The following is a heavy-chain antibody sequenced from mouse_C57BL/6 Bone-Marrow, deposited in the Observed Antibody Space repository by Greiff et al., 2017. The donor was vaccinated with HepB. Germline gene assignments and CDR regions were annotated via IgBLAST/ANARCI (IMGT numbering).Heavy chain of an antibody. Sequence: VQLQQSGAELVKPGASVKLSCTASGFNIKDYYMHWVKQRTEQGLEWIGRIDPEDGDTKYAPKFPGKATITADTSSNPAYLQLSSLTSEDTAVYYCALYDGYFPFAYWGQGTLVTVSA. D-gene: IGHD2-3*01. CDR1: GFNIKDYY. J-gene: IGHJ3*01. CDR2: IDPEDGDT. V-gene: IGHV14-2*01. CDR3: ALYDGYFPFAY.